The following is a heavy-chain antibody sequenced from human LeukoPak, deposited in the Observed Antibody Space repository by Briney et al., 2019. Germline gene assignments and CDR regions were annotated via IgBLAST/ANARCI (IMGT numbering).Heavy chain of an antibody. V-gene: IGHV1-46*01. CDR3: ARARSSGPPPRDAFDI. CDR1: GYTLTSYY. J-gene: IGHJ3*02. D-gene: IGHD3-22*01. Sequence: ASVKVSCKASGYTLTSYYMHWVRQAPGQGLEWMGIINPSGGSTSYAQKFQGRVTMTRDTSTSTVYMELSSLRSEDTAVYYCARARSSGPPPRDAFDIWGQGTMVTVSS. CDR2: INPSGGST.